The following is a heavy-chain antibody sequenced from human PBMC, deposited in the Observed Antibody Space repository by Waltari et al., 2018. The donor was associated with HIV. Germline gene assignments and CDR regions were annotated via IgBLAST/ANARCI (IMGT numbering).Heavy chain of an antibody. J-gene: IGHJ5*02. CDR3: ARHVPDDYSNYPTWFDP. D-gene: IGHD4-4*01. CDR2: IFYSGST. CDR1: GASISSSSYY. Sequence: QLQLQESGPGLVKPSETLSLTCTVSGASISSSSYYWGWIRQPPGKGLEWIGSIFYSGSTYSNPSLKSRVTISVDTSKNHFSLKLSSVTAADTAVYFCARHVPDDYSNYPTWFDPWGQGSLVTVSS. V-gene: IGHV4-39*01.